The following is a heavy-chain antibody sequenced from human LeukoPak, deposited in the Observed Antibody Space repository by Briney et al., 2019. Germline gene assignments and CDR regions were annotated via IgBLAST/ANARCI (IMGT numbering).Heavy chain of an antibody. CDR2: IYYSGST. CDR3: ASLNRGIAAPWNYFDY. V-gene: IGHV4-59*01. Sequence: PSETLSLTCTVSGDSISGYYWSWIRQPPGKGLEWIGYIYYSGSTNYNPSLKSRVTISVDTSKNQFSLKLSSVTAADTAVYYCASLNRGIAAPWNYFDYWGQGTLVTVSS. CDR1: GDSISGYY. J-gene: IGHJ4*02. D-gene: IGHD6-6*01.